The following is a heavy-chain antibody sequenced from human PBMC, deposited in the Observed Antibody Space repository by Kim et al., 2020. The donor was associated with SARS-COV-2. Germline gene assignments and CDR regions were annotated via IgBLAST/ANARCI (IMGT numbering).Heavy chain of an antibody. J-gene: IGHJ6*02. CDR3: ASIGFGELLSHYGMDV. Sequence: SETLSLTCAVSGGSISSSNWWSWVRQPPGKGLEWIGEIYHSGSTNYNPSLKSRVTISVDKSKNQFSLKLSSVTAADTAVYYCASIGFGELLSHYGMDVWGQGTTVTVSS. CDR1: GGSISSSNW. D-gene: IGHD3-10*01. CDR2: IYHSGST. V-gene: IGHV4-4*02.